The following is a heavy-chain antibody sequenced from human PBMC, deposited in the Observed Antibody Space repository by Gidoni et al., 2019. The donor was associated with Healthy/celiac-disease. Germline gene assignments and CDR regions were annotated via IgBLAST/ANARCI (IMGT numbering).Heavy chain of an antibody. J-gene: IGHJ4*02. CDR3: ARAVPAGGGGVLDYFDY. CDR2: LWYDGSNK. CDR1: GFTFSSCG. V-gene: IGHV3-33*01. D-gene: IGHD2-2*01. Sequence: QVQLVESGGGVVQPGRALRLSCAASGFTFSSCGMHWVRQAPGKGLEGVAVLWYDGSNKYYADSVKGRFTISRDNSKNTLYLQMNSLRAEDTAVYYCARAVPAGGGGVLDYFDYWGQGTLVTVSS.